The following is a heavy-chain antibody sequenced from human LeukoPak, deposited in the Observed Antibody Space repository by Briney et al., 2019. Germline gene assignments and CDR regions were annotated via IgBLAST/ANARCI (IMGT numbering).Heavy chain of an antibody. D-gene: IGHD3-22*01. CDR1: GYTFTSYG. CDR2: ISAYNGNT. CDR3: ARDRVYYYDSSGYYPFDY. Sequence: ASVKVSCKASGYTFTSYGISWVRQAPGQGLEWMGWISAYNGNTNYAQKLQGRVTMNTDTSTSTAYMELRSLRSDDTAVYYCARDRVYYYDSSGYYPFDYWGQGTLVTVSS. J-gene: IGHJ4*02. V-gene: IGHV1-18*01.